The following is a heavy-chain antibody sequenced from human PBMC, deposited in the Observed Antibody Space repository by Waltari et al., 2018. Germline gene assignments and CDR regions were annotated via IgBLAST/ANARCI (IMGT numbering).Heavy chain of an antibody. Sequence: QLQLQESGPGLVKPSATLSPTCNVSGDSIGSSSYYWGWIRQPPGKGLEWVGYFYYGGSTYYNPSFKSRVTISVDTSKNQFSLKLSSVTAADTALYYCASGIGWFDPWGQGTLVTVSS. CDR2: FYYGGST. D-gene: IGHD2-15*01. J-gene: IGHJ5*02. CDR3: ASGIGWFDP. V-gene: IGHV4-39*07. CDR1: GDSIGSSSYY.